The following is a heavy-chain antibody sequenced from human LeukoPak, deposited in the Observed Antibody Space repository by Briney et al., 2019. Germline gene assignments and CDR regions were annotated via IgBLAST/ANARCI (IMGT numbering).Heavy chain of an antibody. Sequence: SETLSLTCTVSGGSISSSSYYWGWIRQPPGKGLEWIGSIYYSGSTYYNPSLKSRVTISVDTSKTQFSLKLGSVTAADTAVYYCARHTTAATGTFDYWGQGTLVTVSS. CDR1: GGSISSSSYY. J-gene: IGHJ4*02. V-gene: IGHV4-39*01. D-gene: IGHD1-1*01. CDR2: IYYSGST. CDR3: ARHTTAATGTFDY.